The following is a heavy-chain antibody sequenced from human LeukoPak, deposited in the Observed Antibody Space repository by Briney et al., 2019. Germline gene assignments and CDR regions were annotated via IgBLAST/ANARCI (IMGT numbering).Heavy chain of an antibody. CDR1: GFTVSSNY. CDR2: IYSGGST. D-gene: IGHD2-21*01. CDR3: ARHIVGESYFDY. J-gene: IGHJ4*02. Sequence: PGGSLRLSCAASGFTVSSNYMSWVRQAPGKGLEWVSVIYSGGSTYYADSVKGRFTISRDNSKNTLYLQMNSLRAEGTAVYYCARHIVGESYFDYWGQGTLVTVSS. V-gene: IGHV3-53*01.